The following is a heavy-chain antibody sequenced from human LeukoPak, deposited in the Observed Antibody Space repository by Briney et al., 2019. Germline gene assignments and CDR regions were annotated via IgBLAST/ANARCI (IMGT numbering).Heavy chain of an antibody. V-gene: IGHV4-59*08. CDR1: GGSISSYY. D-gene: IGHD6-13*01. Sequence: SETLSLTCTVSGGSISSYYWSWIRQPPGKGLEWIGYIYYSGSTNYNPSLKSRVTISVDTSKNQFSLKLSSVTAADTAVYYCARHRSRYSSPGYWGQGTLVTVSS. J-gene: IGHJ4*02. CDR3: ARHRSRYSSPGY. CDR2: IYYSGST.